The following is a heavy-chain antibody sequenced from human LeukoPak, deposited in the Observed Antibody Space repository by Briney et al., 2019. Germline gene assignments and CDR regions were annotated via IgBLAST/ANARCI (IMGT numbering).Heavy chain of an antibody. V-gene: IGHV1-69*04. J-gene: IGHJ4*02. D-gene: IGHD6-13*01. CDR3: ARGIAAAGTGNHFDY. CDR2: IIPILGIA. Sequence: ASVKVSCKASGGTFSSYAISRVRQAPGQGLEWMGRIIPILGIANYAQKFQGRVTITADKSTSTAYMELSSLRSEDTAVYYCARGIAAAGTGNHFDYWGQGTLVTVSS. CDR1: GGTFSSYA.